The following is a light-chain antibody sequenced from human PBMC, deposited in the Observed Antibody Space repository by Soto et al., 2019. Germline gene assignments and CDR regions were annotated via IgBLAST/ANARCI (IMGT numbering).Light chain of an antibody. J-gene: IGKJ1*01. Sequence: EIVMTQSPATLSVSPGERVTLSCRASQSVSSNLAWYQQKPGQAPRLLIYGASTRATGIPARFSGGGSGTEFTLTISSLQSEDFAVYYCQQYNNWPRTFGQGTKVDIK. V-gene: IGKV3D-15*01. CDR2: GAS. CDR1: QSVSSN. CDR3: QQYNNWPRT.